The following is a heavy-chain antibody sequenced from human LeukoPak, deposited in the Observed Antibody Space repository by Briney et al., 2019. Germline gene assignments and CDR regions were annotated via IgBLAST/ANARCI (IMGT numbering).Heavy chain of an antibody. V-gene: IGHV1-69*04. CDR2: IIPILGIA. CDR1: GGTFSSYA. CDR3: ARVGYSYGRYYYYYYGMDV. D-gene: IGHD5-18*01. Sequence: SVKVSCKASGGTFSSYAISWVRQAPGQGLEWMGRIIPILGIANYAQKFQGRVTITADKSTSTAYMEPSSLRSEDTAVYYCARVGYSYGRYYYYYYGMDVWGQGTTVTVSS. J-gene: IGHJ6*02.